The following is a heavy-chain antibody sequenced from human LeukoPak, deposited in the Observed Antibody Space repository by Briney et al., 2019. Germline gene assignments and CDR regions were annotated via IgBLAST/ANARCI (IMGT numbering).Heavy chain of an antibody. CDR1: GGSINSSSYY. J-gene: IGHJ3*02. CDR2: IFYSGNT. CDR3: AKDHDLLWPGEGGAFDI. D-gene: IGHD3-10*01. V-gene: IGHV4-39*02. Sequence: SETLSLTCTVSGGSINSSSYYWGWIRQPPGKGLEWIGSIFYSGNTYGNPSLKSRVTISVDTSKNQFSLKLNSVTAADTAVYYCAKDHDLLWPGEGGAFDIWGQGTMVTVSS.